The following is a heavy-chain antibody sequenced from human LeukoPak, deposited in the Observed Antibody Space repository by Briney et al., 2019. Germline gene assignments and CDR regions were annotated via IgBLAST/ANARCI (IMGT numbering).Heavy chain of an antibody. CDR2: IYYSGST. J-gene: IGHJ6*02. CDR3: ARDFRGNYGSRGMDV. V-gene: IGHV4-59*01. CDR1: GGSIPSY. D-gene: IGHD3-16*01. Sequence: SDTLSLTCTVSGGSIPSYWSWIRQPPGRGLEWIGYIYYSGSTNSNPSLKSRVTMSIHTSKNQFSLKLSSVTSAATAVYYCARDFRGNYGSRGMDVWGQGTTVTVSS.